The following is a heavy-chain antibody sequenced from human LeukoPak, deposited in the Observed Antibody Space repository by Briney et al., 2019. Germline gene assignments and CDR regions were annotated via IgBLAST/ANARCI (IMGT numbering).Heavy chain of an antibody. CDR2: ISGTGSST. V-gene: IGHV3-23*01. CDR3: AREPFKSRGDYFDF. CDR1: GFTFSSHA. J-gene: IGHJ4*02. D-gene: IGHD3-10*01. Sequence: GGSLRLSCAASGFTFSSHAMSWVRQALGKGLEWVSHISGTGSSTYYADSVKGRFTISRDNSKNTLFLQMNSLRAEDSAVYYCAREPFKSRGDYFDFWGQGTLVTVSS.